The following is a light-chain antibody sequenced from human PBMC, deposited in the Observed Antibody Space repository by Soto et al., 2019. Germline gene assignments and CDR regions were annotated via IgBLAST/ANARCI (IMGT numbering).Light chain of an antibody. CDR2: EAS. Sequence: VTQSPSTLSVTVGDRVTITCRASQTISSWLAWYQQKPGKAPKLLIYEASTLKSGVPSRFSGSGSGTEFTLTISSLQPDDFATYYCQHYNSYSEAFGQGTKV. CDR3: QHYNSYSEA. CDR1: QTISSW. V-gene: IGKV1-5*03. J-gene: IGKJ1*01.